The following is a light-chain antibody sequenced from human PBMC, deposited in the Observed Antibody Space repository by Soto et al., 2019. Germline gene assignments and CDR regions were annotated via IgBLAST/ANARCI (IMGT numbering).Light chain of an antibody. J-gene: IGKJ1*01. V-gene: IGKV2-28*01. CDR2: LGS. CDR1: QSLLNSNGYNY. Sequence: DIVMTQSPLSLPVTPGEPASISCRSSQSLLNSNGYNYLDWYLQKPGQSPQLLIYLGSNRASGVPDRFSGSGSGTDFTLTISSLQPEDFATYYCLQDYNYPWTFGQGTKVEFK. CDR3: LQDYNYPWT.